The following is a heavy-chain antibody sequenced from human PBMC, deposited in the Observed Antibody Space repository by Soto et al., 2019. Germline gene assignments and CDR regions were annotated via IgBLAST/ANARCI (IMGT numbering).Heavy chain of an antibody. CDR2: ISSGGTT. D-gene: IGHD4-17*01. J-gene: IGHJ5*02. V-gene: IGHV3-53*01. Sequence: EVQVVESGGGLIQPGGSLRLSCAASGFNVNSSYMTWIRQAPGKGLQWVADISSGGTTKYSDSVRGRFSISRDMSMNTLYLQMNSQSVEDTAIYSCASQFPSDNYGNRLDPWGQGTLVTVSA. CDR1: GFNVNSSY. CDR3: ASQFPSDNYGNRLDP.